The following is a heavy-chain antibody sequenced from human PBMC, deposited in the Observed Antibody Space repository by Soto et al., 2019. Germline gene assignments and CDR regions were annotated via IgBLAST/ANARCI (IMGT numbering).Heavy chain of an antibody. V-gene: IGHV1-18*01. J-gene: IGHJ6*02. CDR2: ISPYNGRT. D-gene: IGHD1-1*01. Sequence: ASVKVACMAPGPSFTSHGIGWVRQVPGQGPKWMGLISPYNGRTNYAKSVKGRFVMTINISTNTLYLELRTLRSQQSPISSCGTCRTDRNAMAYWGQGSTVTVSS. CDR3: GTCRTDRNAMAY. CDR1: GPSFTSHG.